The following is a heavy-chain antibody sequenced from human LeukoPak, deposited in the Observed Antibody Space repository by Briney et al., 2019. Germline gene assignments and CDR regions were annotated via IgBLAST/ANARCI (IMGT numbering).Heavy chain of an antibody. CDR1: GGSFSGYY. D-gene: IGHD6-19*01. CDR2: INHSGST. CDR3: ARYSSPDY. J-gene: IGHJ4*02. V-gene: IGHV4-34*01. Sequence: PWETLYLTCAVYGGSFSGYYWSWIRQPPGKGLEWIGEINHSGSTNYNPSLKSRVTISVDTSKDQFSLKLSSVTAADTAVYYCARYSSPDYWGQATLDTVSS.